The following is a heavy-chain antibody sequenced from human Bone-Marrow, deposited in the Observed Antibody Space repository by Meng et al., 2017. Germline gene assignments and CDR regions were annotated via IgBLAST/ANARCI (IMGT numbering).Heavy chain of an antibody. CDR2: IKSNSNDGKT. CDR3: ATGAAAADH. CDR1: GFNLTDAW. D-gene: IGHD6-13*01. J-gene: IGHJ4*02. Sequence: VLLGESGGGVVKRGESLSLYWVAYGFNLTDAWMGWVRQAPGKGLEWVGRIKSNSNDGKTDYAATVNGRFTISRDDSKNTLYLQMNSLITEDTAVYFCATGAAAADHWGQGTLVTVSS. V-gene: IGHV3-15*01.